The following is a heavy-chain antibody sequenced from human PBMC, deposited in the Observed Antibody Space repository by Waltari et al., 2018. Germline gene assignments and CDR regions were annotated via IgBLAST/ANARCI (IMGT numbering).Heavy chain of an antibody. D-gene: IGHD4-17*01. Sequence: EVQLLESGGGLVQPGGSLRLSCAASGFTFSSYAMSWVRQAPGKGLWWVSVISGRGGSTYYADSVKGRFTISRDNSKNTLYLQMNSLRAEDTAVYYCAKSMGYGDYPDAFDIWGQGTMVTVSS. CDR3: AKSMGYGDYPDAFDI. J-gene: IGHJ3*02. CDR1: GFTFSSYA. V-gene: IGHV3-23*01. CDR2: ISGRGGST.